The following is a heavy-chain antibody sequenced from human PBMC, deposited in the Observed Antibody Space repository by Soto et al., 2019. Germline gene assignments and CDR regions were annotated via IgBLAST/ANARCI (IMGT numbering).Heavy chain of an antibody. CDR1: GYTFTGYY. Sequence: ASVKVSCKASGYTFTGYYLHWLRQAPGQGLEWMGWINPNNGDTNYAQNFQGRVTMTRDTSISTAYMELSGLRSDDTAVYYCARVHTYYYYSGSFDYWGQGTLVTVSS. CDR2: INPNNGDT. CDR3: ARVHTYYYYSGSFDY. D-gene: IGHD2-15*01. V-gene: IGHV1-2*02. J-gene: IGHJ4*02.